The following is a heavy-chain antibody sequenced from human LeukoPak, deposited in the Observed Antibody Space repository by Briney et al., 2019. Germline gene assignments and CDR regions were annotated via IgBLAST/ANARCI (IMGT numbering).Heavy chain of an antibody. CDR1: GYSFTSYW. Sequence: GESLKISCKGSGYSFTSYWIGWVRQAPGKGLEWVANIKQDGSEKYYMDSVKGRFTISRDSAKNSLYLQMNSLRVEDTAVYYCARVRPYCSSTNCYQYYFDYWGQGTLVTVSS. D-gene: IGHD2-2*01. J-gene: IGHJ4*02. CDR2: IKQDGSEK. CDR3: ARVRPYCSSTNCYQYYFDY. V-gene: IGHV3-7*01.